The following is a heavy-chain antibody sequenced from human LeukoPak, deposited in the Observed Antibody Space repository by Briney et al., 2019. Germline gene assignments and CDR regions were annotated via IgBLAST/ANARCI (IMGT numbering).Heavy chain of an antibody. CDR3: ARQYYDSTGYYYFDY. Sequence: TSETLSLTCTVSGDFITGSTYYWGWIRQPPGKGLEWIGSMYYSGSTYSNPSLRSRVTMSADTSKNQLSLNLKSVTAADAAVYYCARQYYDSTGYYYFDYWGQGTLVTVSS. CDR2: MYYSGST. J-gene: IGHJ4*02. V-gene: IGHV4-39*01. CDR1: GDFITGSTYY. D-gene: IGHD3-22*01.